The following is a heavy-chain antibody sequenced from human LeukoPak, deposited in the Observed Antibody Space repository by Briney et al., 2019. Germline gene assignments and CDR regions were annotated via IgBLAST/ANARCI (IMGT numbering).Heavy chain of an antibody. CDR1: GGSISSHY. CDR2: IYYSGST. Sequence: SETLSLTCTVSGGSISSHYWSWLRQPPRKGLEWLGYIYYSGSTNYNPSLKSRVTISVDTSKNQFSLKLSSVTAADAAVYYCARGDCSSTICYSPMDVWGKGTTVTVSS. CDR3: ARGDCSSTICYSPMDV. J-gene: IGHJ6*03. V-gene: IGHV4-59*11. D-gene: IGHD2-2*01.